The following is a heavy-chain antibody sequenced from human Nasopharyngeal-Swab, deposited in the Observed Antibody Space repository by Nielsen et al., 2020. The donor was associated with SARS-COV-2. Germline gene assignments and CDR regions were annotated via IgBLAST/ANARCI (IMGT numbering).Heavy chain of an antibody. CDR1: IGTFSDYS. Sequence: SETLSLTCAVYIGTFSDYSWMWIRQPPGKGLEWIGEINYSRRTNYNPSLESRVTISIDTSKNQFSLKLSSVTAADTAVYYCARRPAAHYMDVWGKGTTVTVSS. V-gene: IGHV4-34*01. D-gene: IGHD2-2*01. J-gene: IGHJ6*03. CDR3: ARRPAAHYMDV. CDR2: INYSRRT.